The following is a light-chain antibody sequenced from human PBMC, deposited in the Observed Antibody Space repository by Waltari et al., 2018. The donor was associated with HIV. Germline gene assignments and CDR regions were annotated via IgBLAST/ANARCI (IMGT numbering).Light chain of an antibody. CDR2: DVT. Sequence: QSALTQPRSVSGSPGQSVTVSCTEASSDVGGYDSVSWYHQHPGKAPKLIIYDVTKRPSGVPGRFSGTRSGDTASLTISGLQADDEADYYCCSYAGSYSYVFGAGTRVIVL. CDR3: CSYAGSYSYV. CDR1: SSDVGGYDS. J-gene: IGLJ1*01. V-gene: IGLV2-11*01.